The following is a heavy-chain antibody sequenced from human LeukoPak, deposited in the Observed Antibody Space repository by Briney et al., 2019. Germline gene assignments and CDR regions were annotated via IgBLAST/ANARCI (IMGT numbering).Heavy chain of an antibody. V-gene: IGHV1-3*01. Sequence: ASVKVSCKASGYTFTSYAMHWVRQAPGQRLEWMGWINAGNGNTKYSQKFQGRVTITRDTSASTAYMELSSLRSEDTAVYYCARNWDYERAFDIWGQGTMVTVSS. CDR3: ARNWDYERAFDI. CDR2: INAGNGNT. J-gene: IGHJ3*02. CDR1: GYTFTSYA. D-gene: IGHD4-17*01.